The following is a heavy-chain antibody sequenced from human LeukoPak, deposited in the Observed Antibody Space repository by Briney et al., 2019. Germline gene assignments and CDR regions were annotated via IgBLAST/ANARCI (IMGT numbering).Heavy chain of an antibody. V-gene: IGHV3-9*01. CDR2: ISWNSGSI. CDR3: AILTAMAPPTGY. Sequence: GGSLGLSCAASGFTFDDYAMHWVRHAPGKGLEWVSGISWNSGSIGYADSVKGRFTISRDNAKNSLYLQMNSLRAEDTALYYCAILTAMAPPTGYWGQGTLVTVSS. D-gene: IGHD5-18*01. J-gene: IGHJ4*02. CDR1: GFTFDDYA.